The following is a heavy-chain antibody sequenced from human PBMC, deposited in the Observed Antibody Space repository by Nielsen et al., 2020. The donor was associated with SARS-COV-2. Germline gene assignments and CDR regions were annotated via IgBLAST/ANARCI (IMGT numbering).Heavy chain of an antibody. CDR3: TTDIPTPSDGSQTPLFDY. J-gene: IGHJ4*02. CDR2: ISWNSGSI. V-gene: IGHV3-9*01. Sequence: GGSLRLSCAASGFTFDDYAMHWVRQAPGKGLEWVSGISWNSGSIGYADSVKGRFTISRDNAKNSLYLQMNSLRAEDTALYYCTTDIPTPSDGSQTPLFDYWGQGTLVTVSS. CDR1: GFTFDDYA. D-gene: IGHD2-15*01.